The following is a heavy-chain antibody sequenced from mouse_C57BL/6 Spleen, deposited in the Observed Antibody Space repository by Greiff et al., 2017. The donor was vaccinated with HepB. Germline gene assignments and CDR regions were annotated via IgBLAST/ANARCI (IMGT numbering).Heavy chain of an antibody. CDR1: GFSFNTYA. J-gene: IGHJ4*01. CDR2: IRSKSNNYAT. V-gene: IGHV10-1*01. Sequence: EVQLVESGGGLVQPKGSLKLSCAASGFSFNTYAMNWVRQAPGKGLEWVARIRSKSNNYATYYADSVKDRFTISRDDSESMLYLQMNNLKTEDTAMYYCVRGGLSYAMDYWGQGTSVTVSS. D-gene: IGHD3-1*01. CDR3: VRGGLSYAMDY.